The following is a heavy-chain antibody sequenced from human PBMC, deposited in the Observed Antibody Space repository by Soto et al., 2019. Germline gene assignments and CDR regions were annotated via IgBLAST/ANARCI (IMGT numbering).Heavy chain of an antibody. CDR3: ARESLVTGTRHFDY. V-gene: IGHV1-2*02. CDR1: GYTFTAYY. CDR2: INSNSGAT. Sequence: ASVKVSCKASGYTFTAYYLHWVRQAPGQGLEWMGWINSNSGATNYAQKFQGRVTMARDTSISTAYMELSGLRSDDTAVYYCARESLVTGTRHFDYWGQGTLVTVSS. J-gene: IGHJ4*02. D-gene: IGHD1-7*01.